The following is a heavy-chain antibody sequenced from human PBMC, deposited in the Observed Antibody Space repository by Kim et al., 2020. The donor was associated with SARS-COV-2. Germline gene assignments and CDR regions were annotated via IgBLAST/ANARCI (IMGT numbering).Heavy chain of an antibody. CDR1: GFTFSSYA. V-gene: IGHV3-30*04. J-gene: IGHJ6*02. D-gene: IGHD6-13*01. CDR2: ISYDGSNK. Sequence: GGSLRLSCAASGFTFSSYAMHWVRQAPGKGLEWVAVISYDGSNKYYADSVKGRFTISRDNSKNTLYLQMNSLRAEDTAVYYCARDRIAAAKTLPPYYYYYGMDVWGQGTTVTVSS. CDR3: ARDRIAAAKTLPPYYYYYGMDV.